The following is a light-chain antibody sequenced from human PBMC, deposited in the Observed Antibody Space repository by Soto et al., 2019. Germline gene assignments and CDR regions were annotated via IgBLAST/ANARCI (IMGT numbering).Light chain of an antibody. Sequence: DVVMTQSPRSLPVTLGQPASISCRSSQSLVYNDGVTYLNWFHQTQGQYPRRLIYKVSNRDSGVPDRFRGSRSGTDFTLEITRVETEDVGVYYCMQGPHGPWTFGQGTKVEIK. CDR2: KVS. CDR1: QSLVYNDGVTY. CDR3: MQGPHGPWT. J-gene: IGKJ1*01. V-gene: IGKV2-30*01.